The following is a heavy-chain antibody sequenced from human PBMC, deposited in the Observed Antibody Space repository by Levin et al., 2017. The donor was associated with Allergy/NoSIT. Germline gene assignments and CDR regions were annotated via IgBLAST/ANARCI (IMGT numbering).Heavy chain of an antibody. V-gene: IGHV4-34*01. D-gene: IGHD3-10*01. CDR1: GGSFSGYY. CDR2: INHSGST. CDR3: ARGQGPTEPTMVQGVIIRMYYYYMDV. Sequence: PGGSLRLSCAVYGGSFSGYYWSWIRQPPGKGLEWIGEINHSGSTNYNPSLKSRVTISVDTSKNQFSLKLSSVTAADTAVYYCARGQGPTEPTMVQGVIIRMYYYYMDVWGKGTTVTVSS. J-gene: IGHJ6*03.